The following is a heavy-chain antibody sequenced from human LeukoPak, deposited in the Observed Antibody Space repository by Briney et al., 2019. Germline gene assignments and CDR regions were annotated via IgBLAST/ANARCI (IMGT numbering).Heavy chain of an antibody. J-gene: IGHJ4*02. CDR2: IYYSGGT. Sequence: SEPLSLTCTVSGGSISSSSYYCGWIRQPPGKGLEWIGSIYYSGGTYYNPSLKSRVTISVDTSKNQFSLKLNSVTAADTAVYYCASPLGYCSSTDCYGDYWGQGTLVTVSS. D-gene: IGHD2-2*01. V-gene: IGHV4-39*01. CDR3: ASPLGYCSSTDCYGDY. CDR1: GGSISSSSYY.